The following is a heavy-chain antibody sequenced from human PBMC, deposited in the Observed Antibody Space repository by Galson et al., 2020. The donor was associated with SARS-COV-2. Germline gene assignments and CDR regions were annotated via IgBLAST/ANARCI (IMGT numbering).Heavy chain of an antibody. D-gene: IGHD1-26*01. CDR1: RFTFSNYV. V-gene: IGHV3-30*04. CDR3: ARGGEWELPYYFDY. CDR2: ISSDGSNS. Sequence: GGSLRLSCAASRFTFSNYVMHWVRQAPGKGQEWVAVISSDGSNSFYADSLKGRFTISRDNSKSTLYLQMNSLRAEDTAVYYCARGGEWELPYYFDYWGQGTLVTVSS. J-gene: IGHJ4*02.